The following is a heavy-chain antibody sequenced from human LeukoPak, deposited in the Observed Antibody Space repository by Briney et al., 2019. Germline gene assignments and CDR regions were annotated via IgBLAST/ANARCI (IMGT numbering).Heavy chain of an antibody. Sequence: GSLRLSCAASGFTFSSYWMSWVRQAPGKGLEWIGSIYHSGNTFYNPSLKSRVTISVDTSKNQFSLKLSSVTAADTAVYYCASDWSRDYFDYWGQGTLVTVSS. CDR3: ASDWSRDYFDY. CDR1: GFTFSSYW. CDR2: IYHSGNT. V-gene: IGHV4-38-2*01. D-gene: IGHD3-9*01. J-gene: IGHJ4*02.